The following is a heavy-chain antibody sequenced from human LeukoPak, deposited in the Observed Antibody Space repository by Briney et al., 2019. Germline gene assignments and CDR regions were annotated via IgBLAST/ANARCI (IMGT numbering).Heavy chain of an antibody. CDR2: TSYSGST. Sequence: PSQTLSLTCTVSGGSINSENYFWSWIRQHPVRGLEWIGYTSYSGSTYYNPSLKSRVTLSVDTSKNQFSLKLSSVTAADTAVYYCARVRGDFWSGSHYYYYYMDVWGQGTTVTVSS. D-gene: IGHD3-3*01. CDR3: ARVRGDFWSGSHYYYYYMDV. J-gene: IGHJ6*03. V-gene: IGHV4-31*03. CDR1: GGSINSENYF.